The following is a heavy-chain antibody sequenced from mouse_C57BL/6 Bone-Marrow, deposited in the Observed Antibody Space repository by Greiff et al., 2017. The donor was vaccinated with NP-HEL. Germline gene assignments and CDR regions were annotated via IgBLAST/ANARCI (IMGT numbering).Heavy chain of an antibody. V-gene: IGHV1-52*01. Sequence: VKLQQPGAELVRPGSSVKLSCKASGYTFTSYWMHWVKQRPIQGLEWIGNIDPSDSETHYNQKFKDKATLTVDKSSSTAYMQLSSLTSEDSAVYYCARCFYYYGSSPYWYFDVWGTGATVTVSS. J-gene: IGHJ1*03. CDR1: GYTFTSYW. D-gene: IGHD1-1*01. CDR2: IDPSDSET. CDR3: ARCFYYYGSSPYWYFDV.